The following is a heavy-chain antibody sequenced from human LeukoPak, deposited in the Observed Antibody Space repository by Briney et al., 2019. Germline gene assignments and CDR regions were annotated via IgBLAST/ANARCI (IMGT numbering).Heavy chain of an antibody. D-gene: IGHD3-10*01. CDR3: AGSSHLGFVELFGALDY. CDR1: EFTFSNYG. CDR2: ISSSSRTI. J-gene: IGHJ4*02. Sequence: GGSLRLSCAASEFTFSNYGMSWVRQAPGKGLEWVSYISSSSRTIYYADSVKGRFTISRDNAKNSLYLQMNSLRAEDTAMYYCAGSSHLGFVELFGALDYWGQGTLVTVSS. V-gene: IGHV3-48*04.